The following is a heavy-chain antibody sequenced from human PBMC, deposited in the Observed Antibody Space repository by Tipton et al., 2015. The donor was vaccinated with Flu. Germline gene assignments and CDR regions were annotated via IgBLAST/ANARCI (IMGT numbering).Heavy chain of an antibody. V-gene: IGHV4-38-2*01. D-gene: IGHD4-11*01. J-gene: IGHJ5*01. CDR1: GDSIGSPYF. Sequence: LRLSCSVSGDSIGSPYFWGWIRKPPGGGLEWIGNVHRSGNGYYKPSPKSRVSISVDTSKNQFSLELTSVTAADTAVYYCARRDYSNYVSEPHNWFDPWGQGILVTVSS. CDR3: ARRDYSNYVSEPHNWFDP. CDR2: VHRSGNG.